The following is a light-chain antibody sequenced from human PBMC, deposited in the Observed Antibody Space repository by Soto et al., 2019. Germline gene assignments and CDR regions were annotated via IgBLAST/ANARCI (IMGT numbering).Light chain of an antibody. CDR2: YAS. Sequence: VLTQSPATLSLSPGERATLSCRASQTVSRYLAWYQQKPGQAPRLLIYYASNRATGIPDRFSGSGSGTDYTLTISSLEPEDFAVYYCQQCSTWPLFTFGGVTKVEI. V-gene: IGKV3-11*01. CDR1: QTVSRY. J-gene: IGKJ4*01. CDR3: QQCSTWPLFT.